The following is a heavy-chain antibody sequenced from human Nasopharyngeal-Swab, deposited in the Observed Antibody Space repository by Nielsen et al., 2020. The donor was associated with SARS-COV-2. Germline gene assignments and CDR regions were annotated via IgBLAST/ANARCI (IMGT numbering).Heavy chain of an antibody. D-gene: IGHD4-11*01. J-gene: IGHJ6*02. CDR3: ARVDYSNGGYYYYGMDV. CDR2: INPSGGST. Sequence: ASMKVSCKASGYTFTSYYMHWVRQAPGQGLEWMGIINPSGGSTSYAQKFQGRVTMTRDTSTSTVYMELSSLRSEDTAVYYCARVDYSNGGYYYYGMDVWGQGTTVTVSS. V-gene: IGHV1-46*01. CDR1: GYTFTSYY.